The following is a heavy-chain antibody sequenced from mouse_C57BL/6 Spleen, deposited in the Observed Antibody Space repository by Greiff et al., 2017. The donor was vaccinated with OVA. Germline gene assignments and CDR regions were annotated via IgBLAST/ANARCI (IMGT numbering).Heavy chain of an antibody. CDR3: AREGNYDFDY. Sequence: EVQGVESGGGLVKPGGSLKLSCAASGFTFSSYAMSWVRQTPEKRLEWVATISDGGSYTNYPDNVKGRFTISRDNAKNNLYLQMSHLKSEDTAMYYCAREGNYDFDYWGQGTTLTVSS. CDR2: ISDGGSYT. D-gene: IGHD2-1*01. J-gene: IGHJ2*01. CDR1: GFTFSSYA. V-gene: IGHV5-4*01.